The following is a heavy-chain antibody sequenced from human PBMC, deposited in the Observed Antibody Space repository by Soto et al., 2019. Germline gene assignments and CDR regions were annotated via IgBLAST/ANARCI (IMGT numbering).Heavy chain of an antibody. CDR3: ARGDAAYYGSDRPWDY. V-gene: IGHV1-18*01. D-gene: IGHD3-10*01. Sequence: QVQLVQSGAEVKKPGASVKVSCKASGYTFTSYGISWVRQAPGQGLEWMGWISAYNGNTNYAQKLQGRVTMTTDTTTSTAYSELGRRRPDDTAVYYCARGDAAYYGSDRPWDYLGQGTLVTGSS. CDR1: GYTFTSYG. J-gene: IGHJ4*02. CDR2: ISAYNGNT.